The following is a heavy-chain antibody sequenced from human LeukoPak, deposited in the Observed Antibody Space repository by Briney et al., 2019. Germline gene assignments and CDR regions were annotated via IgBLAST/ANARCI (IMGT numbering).Heavy chain of an antibody. Sequence: GGSLRLSRAASGFIFSNYWMSWVRQAPGKGPEWVGDIKTDGSDKYYVGSVKGRFTISRDNAKNSLYLQMNSLRAEDTAVYYCARDSLIQYGSGSYWGFDYWGRGILVTVSS. CDR1: GFIFSNYW. V-gene: IGHV3-7*03. J-gene: IGHJ4*02. D-gene: IGHD3-10*01. CDR2: IKTDGSDK. CDR3: ARDSLIQYGSGSYWGFDY.